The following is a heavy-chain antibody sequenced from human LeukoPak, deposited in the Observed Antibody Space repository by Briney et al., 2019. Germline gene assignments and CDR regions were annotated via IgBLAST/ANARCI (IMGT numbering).Heavy chain of an antibody. J-gene: IGHJ3*02. Sequence: PGGSLRLSCAASGFTVTTNYIVWVRQAPGKGLEWVSGMFGGGGTYYADSEKGRFNISRDNSKNTLYLQMTSLRPEDTAVYHCARSDSSSTRRAFDTWGLGTMVSVSS. CDR1: GFTVTTNY. V-gene: IGHV3-66*02. D-gene: IGHD6-6*01. CDR2: MFGGGGT. CDR3: ARSDSSSTRRAFDT.